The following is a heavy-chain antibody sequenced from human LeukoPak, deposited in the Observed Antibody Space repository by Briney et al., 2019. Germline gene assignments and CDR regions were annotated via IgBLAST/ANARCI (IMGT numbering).Heavy chain of an antibody. CDR1: GFTFSDYY. Sequence: MTGGSLRLSCAASGFTFSDYYMSWIRQAPGKGLEWISYISSSGNYKNYADCVQGRFTISRDNAKSSLYLQMNGLRAVDTAVYYCARHGLYDSTDYWTFQHWGQGTLVTVSS. V-gene: IGHV3-11*06. CDR2: ISSSGNYK. J-gene: IGHJ1*01. D-gene: IGHD3-22*01. CDR3: ARHGLYDSTDYWTFQH.